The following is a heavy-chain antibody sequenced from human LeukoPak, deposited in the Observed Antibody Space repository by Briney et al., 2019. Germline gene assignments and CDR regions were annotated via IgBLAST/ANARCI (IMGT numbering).Heavy chain of an antibody. CDR1: GYTLISYQ. D-gene: IGHD6-6*01. CDR2: INPTGGST. J-gene: IGHJ4*02. CDR3: ARKGSSSCFDY. V-gene: IGHV1-46*01. Sequence: GASVKVSCKASGYTLISYQMHWVRQAPGQGLGWMGIINPTGGSTSHAQKFQGRVTMTRDTSTSTVYMELSSLRSEDTAVYYCARKGSSSCFDYWGQGTLVTVSS.